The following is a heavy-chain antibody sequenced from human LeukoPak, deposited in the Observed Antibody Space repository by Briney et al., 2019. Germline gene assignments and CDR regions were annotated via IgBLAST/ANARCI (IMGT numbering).Heavy chain of an antibody. Sequence: GGSLRLSCVVSGFTFNRNAMSWVRQAPGKGLEWVSGINYSGGHTYYADSVKGRFTISRDNSKNTLSLQMNSLRAEDTAVYYCAKDDSMTLDHFDTWGQGTLVTVSP. V-gene: IGHV3-23*01. CDR1: GFTFNRNA. J-gene: IGHJ4*02. D-gene: IGHD4-11*01. CDR3: AKDDSMTLDHFDT. CDR2: INYSGGHT.